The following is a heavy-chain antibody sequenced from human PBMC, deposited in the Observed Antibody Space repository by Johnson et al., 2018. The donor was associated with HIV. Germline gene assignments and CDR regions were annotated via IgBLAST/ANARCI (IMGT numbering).Heavy chain of an antibody. D-gene: IGHD1-26*01. CDR3: AREGIVGATGPGPTLQDAFDI. CDR2: IYSGGST. V-gene: IGHV3-66*02. Sequence: VQLVESGGGLVQPGGSLRLSCAASGFTVSSNYMSWVRQAPGKGLEWVSVIYSGGSTYYADSVKGRFPISRANSKNTLYLQMNSLRAEDTAVYYCAREGIVGATGPGPTLQDAFDIWGQGTMVTVSS. CDR1: GFTVSSNY. J-gene: IGHJ3*02.